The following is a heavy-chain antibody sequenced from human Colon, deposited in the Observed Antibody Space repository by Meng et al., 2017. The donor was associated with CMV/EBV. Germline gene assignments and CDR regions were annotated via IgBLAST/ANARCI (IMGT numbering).Heavy chain of an antibody. J-gene: IGHJ5*02. V-gene: IGHV1-2*06. D-gene: IGHD3-10*01. CDR2: INTDDGDT. CDR3: ARGDNRGHQTLRS. CDR1: GYSFTGYY. Sequence: QVQLVHSGFEVKRPGASVKVSCKASGYSFTGYYLHWLRQAPGQRLEWLGRINTDDGDTKYAPKFRGRATMTRDTSITTAYMELDGLTSDDTATYYCARGDNRGHQTLRSWGQGALVTVSS.